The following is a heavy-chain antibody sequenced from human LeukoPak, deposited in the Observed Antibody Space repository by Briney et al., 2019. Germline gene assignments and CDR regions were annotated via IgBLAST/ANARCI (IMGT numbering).Heavy chain of an antibody. CDR1: GFTFTSSA. J-gene: IGHJ6*02. D-gene: IGHD1-26*01. CDR3: AAGPLSGSYYYYYGMDV. CDR2: IVVGSGNT. V-gene: IGHV1-58*02. Sequence: ASVNVSCKASGFTFTSSAMQWVRQARGQRLEWIGWIVVGSGNTNYAQKFQERVTITRDMSTSTAYMELSSLRSEDTAVYYCAAGPLSGSYYYYYGMDVWGQGTTVTVSS.